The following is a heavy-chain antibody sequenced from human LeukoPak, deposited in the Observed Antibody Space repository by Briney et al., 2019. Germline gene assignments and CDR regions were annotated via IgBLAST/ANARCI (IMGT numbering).Heavy chain of an antibody. CDR1: GGSISSGGYY. D-gene: IGHD4-17*01. CDR2: IYYSGST. J-gene: IGHJ4*02. CDR3: AREPTTVFFDY. V-gene: IGHV4-61*08. Sequence: SETLSLTCTVSGGSISSGGYYWSWIRQHPGKGLEWIGYIYYSGSTNYNPSLKSRVTISVDTSKNQFSLKLSSVTAADTAVYYCAREPTTVFFDYWGQGTLVTVSS.